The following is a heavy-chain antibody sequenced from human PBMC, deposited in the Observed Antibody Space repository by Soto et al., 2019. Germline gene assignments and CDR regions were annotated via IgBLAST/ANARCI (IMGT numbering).Heavy chain of an antibody. V-gene: IGHV3-7*04. D-gene: IGHD3-22*01. J-gene: IGHJ4*02. CDR2: IKQDGSEK. CDR1: GFTFSSYW. CDR3: ARARADYYDSSGYLLGY. Sequence: EVQLVESGGGLVQPGGSLRLSCAASGFTFSSYWMSWVRQAPGKGLEWVANIKQDGSEKYYVDSVKGRFTISRDNAKNSLYLQMNSLRAEDTAVYYCARARADYYDSSGYLLGYWGQGTLVTVSS.